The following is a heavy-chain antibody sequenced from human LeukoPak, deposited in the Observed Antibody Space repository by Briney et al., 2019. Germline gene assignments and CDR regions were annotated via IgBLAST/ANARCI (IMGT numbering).Heavy chain of an antibody. D-gene: IGHD6-25*01. J-gene: IGHJ4*02. CDR2: IFYSGSS. Sequence: SETLSLTCTVSGDSLNSYYWSWIRQPPGEGLQWIGYIFYSGSSNYNASLRSRVALSVDTSKNQFSLKLTSVTAADTAVYYCAGRAARFFDYWGQGILVTVSS. V-gene: IGHV4-59*01. CDR3: AGRAARFFDY. CDR1: GDSLNSYY.